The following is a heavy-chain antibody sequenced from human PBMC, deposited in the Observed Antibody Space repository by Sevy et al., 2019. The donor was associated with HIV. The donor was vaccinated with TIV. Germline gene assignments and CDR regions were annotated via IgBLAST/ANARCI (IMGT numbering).Heavy chain of an antibody. V-gene: IGHV1-8*01. Sequence: ASVKVSCKASGYTLSSYDINWVRQATGQGLEWMGWMNPDSGRRGYAPKFQGRVTMTTNTSIGTAYMELRSLRSEDSAVYYCASADLDSSTFFYYYGMDVWGQGTTVTVSS. CDR1: GYTLSSYD. D-gene: IGHD6-13*01. CDR2: MNPDSGRR. J-gene: IGHJ6*02. CDR3: ASADLDSSTFFYYYGMDV.